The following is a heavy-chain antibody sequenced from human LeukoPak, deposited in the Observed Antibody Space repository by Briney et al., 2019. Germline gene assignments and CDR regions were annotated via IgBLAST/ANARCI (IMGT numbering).Heavy chain of an antibody. J-gene: IGHJ4*02. CDR2: ISGSGGST. D-gene: IGHD4-17*01. V-gene: IGHV3-23*01. Sequence: GGSLRLSCAASGFTFSSYAMSWVRQAPGKGLEWVSAISGSGGSTYYADSVKGRFTISRDNSKNTLYLQMKSLTAEDTAVYYCAKVTPYYGDYGWGQGTLVTVSS. CDR3: AKVTPYYGDYG. CDR1: GFTFSSYA.